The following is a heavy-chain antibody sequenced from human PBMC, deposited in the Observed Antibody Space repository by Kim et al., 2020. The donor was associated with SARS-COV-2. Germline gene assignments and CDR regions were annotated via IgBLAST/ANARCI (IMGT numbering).Heavy chain of an antibody. D-gene: IGHD3-3*01. Sequence: ASVKVSCKASGYTFTSYAMHWVRQAPGQRLEWMGWINAGNGNTKYSQKFQGRVTITRDTSASTAYMELSSLRSEDTAVYYCARSRFITIFGVVYHYYGMDVWAQGTTVTLS. J-gene: IGHJ6*02. CDR1: GYTFTSYA. CDR2: INAGNGNT. V-gene: IGHV1-3*01. CDR3: ARSRFITIFGVVYHYYGMDV.